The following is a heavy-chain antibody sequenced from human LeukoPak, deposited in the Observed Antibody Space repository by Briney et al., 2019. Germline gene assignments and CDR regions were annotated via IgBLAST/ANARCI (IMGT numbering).Heavy chain of an antibody. J-gene: IGHJ4*02. CDR2: IYHSGST. V-gene: IGHV4-38-2*02. Sequence: SETLSLTCIVSGYSISSGYYWGWIRQPPGKGLEWIGSIYHSGSTNYNPSLKSRVTISVDTSKNQFSVKLSSVTAVDTAVYYCARRYTRSSGWRPFDYWGQGTLVTVSS. D-gene: IGHD6-19*01. CDR3: ARRYTRSSGWRPFDY. CDR1: GYSISSGYY.